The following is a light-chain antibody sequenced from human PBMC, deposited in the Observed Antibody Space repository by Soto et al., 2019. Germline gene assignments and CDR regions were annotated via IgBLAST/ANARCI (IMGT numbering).Light chain of an antibody. Sequence: DIQMTQSPSSLYASVGARVTITCRASLPISNYLAWYQPKPGKAPKLLIYGASSLESGVPSRLSGIGSGTEFTLSIRSLQPEDFGTYYCQQCYMGWTFGQGTKVDIK. J-gene: IGKJ1*01. V-gene: IGKV1-5*01. CDR2: GAS. CDR1: LPISNY. CDR3: QQCYMGWT.